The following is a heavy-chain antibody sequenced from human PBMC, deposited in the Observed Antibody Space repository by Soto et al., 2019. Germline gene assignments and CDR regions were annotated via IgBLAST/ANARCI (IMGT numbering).Heavy chain of an antibody. D-gene: IGHD6-13*01. J-gene: IGHJ4*02. CDR3: AYSSTPFDC. CDR2: ISGSGGST. CDR1: GFTFSSYA. Sequence: EVQLLESGGGLVKPGGSLRLSCAASGFTFSSYAMSWVRQAPGKGLEWVSAISGSGGSTYYADSVKGRFTISRDNSENTLYLQMTSLRAEDTALYYCAYSSTPFDCWGQGTLVTVSS. V-gene: IGHV3-23*01.